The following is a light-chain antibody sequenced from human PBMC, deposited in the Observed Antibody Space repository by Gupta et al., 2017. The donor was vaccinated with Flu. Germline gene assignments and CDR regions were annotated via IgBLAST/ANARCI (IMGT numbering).Light chain of an antibody. J-gene: IGKJ5*01. CDR2: GAS. CDR1: QSVTSAF. Sequence: EVVLTQSPGTLSLSPGERATLSCGASQSVTSAFLAWYQQKPGQAPRLLIYGASNRATGIPDRFSGSGSGTDFTLTISRLEPEDFAVYYCQQYGSSRVTFGQGTRLEIK. CDR3: QQYGSSRVT. V-gene: IGKV3-20*01.